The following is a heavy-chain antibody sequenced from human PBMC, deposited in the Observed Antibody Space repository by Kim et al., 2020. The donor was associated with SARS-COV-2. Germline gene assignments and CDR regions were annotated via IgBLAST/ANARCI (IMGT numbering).Heavy chain of an antibody. CDR1: GGSISSFY. Sequence: SETLSLTCTVSGGSISSFYWSWIRQPPGEGLEWIGYIYYSGSTNYKYNPSLKSRVTISVDTSKNQFSLKLSSVTAADTAVYYRARHVVEMAPFGYWGQGTLVTVSS. D-gene: IGHD2-21*01. CDR3: ARHVVEMAPFGY. J-gene: IGHJ4*02. V-gene: IGHV4-59*08. CDR2: IYYSGST.